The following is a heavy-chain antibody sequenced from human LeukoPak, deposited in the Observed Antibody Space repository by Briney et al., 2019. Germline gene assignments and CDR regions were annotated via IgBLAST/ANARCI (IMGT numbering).Heavy chain of an antibody. J-gene: IGHJ4*02. CDR1: GFTFSDYD. CDR2: ISYDGRNK. V-gene: IGHV3-30*03. CDR3: AFSSGNYFDY. D-gene: IGHD6-25*01. Sequence: GRSPRLSCAASGFTFSDYDVHWVRQAPGKGLEWVAVISYDGRNKYYADSLKGRFTISRDNPKNTLYLQMNSLRPEDTAVYYCAFSSGNYFDYWGQGNLVTVSS.